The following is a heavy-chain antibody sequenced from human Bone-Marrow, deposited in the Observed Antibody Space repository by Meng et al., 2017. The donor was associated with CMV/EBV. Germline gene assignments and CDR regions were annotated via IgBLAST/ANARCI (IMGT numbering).Heavy chain of an antibody. Sequence: ASVKVSCKASGYTFTSYGISWVRQAPGQGLEWMGWINPNSGGTNYAQKFQGRVTMTRDTSISTAYMELSRLRSDDTAVYYCARDPYSSGSTHWGQGTLVTVSS. D-gene: IGHD6-19*01. J-gene: IGHJ4*02. V-gene: IGHV1-2*02. CDR1: GYTFTSYG. CDR2: INPNSGGT. CDR3: ARDPYSSGSTH.